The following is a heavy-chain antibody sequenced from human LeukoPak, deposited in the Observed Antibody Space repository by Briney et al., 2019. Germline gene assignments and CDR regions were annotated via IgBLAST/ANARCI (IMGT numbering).Heavy chain of an antibody. V-gene: IGHV3-30*03. Sequence: GGSLTLSCAASGFIFSIYGMHWVRQAPGKGLEWVAVISEDGQNKYYADSVKGRITISRDNSRNTVHLQMNSLRGEDTAVYFCARDLAYYYDSSYDWGQGTLVTVSS. CDR3: ARDLAYYYDSSYD. J-gene: IGHJ4*02. D-gene: IGHD3-22*01. CDR2: ISEDGQNK. CDR1: GFIFSIYG.